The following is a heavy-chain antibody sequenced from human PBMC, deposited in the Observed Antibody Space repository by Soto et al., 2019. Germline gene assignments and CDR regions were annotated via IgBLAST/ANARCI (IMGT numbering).Heavy chain of an antibody. CDR2: ISGSGGTT. J-gene: IGHJ5*02. CDR3: VRDRGGSYWLDP. D-gene: IGHD1-26*01. Sequence: PGGSLRLSCAASGFTFSSYAMSWVRQAPGKGLEWVSAISGSGGTTYYADSVKGRFTFSRDNAANTVFLQMNNLRVEDTAVYYCVRDRGGSYWLDPWGQGTLVTVSS. CDR1: GFTFSSYA. V-gene: IGHV3-23*01.